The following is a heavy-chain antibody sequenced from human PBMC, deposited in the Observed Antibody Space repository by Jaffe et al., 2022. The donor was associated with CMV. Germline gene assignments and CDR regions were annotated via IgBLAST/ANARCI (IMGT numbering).Heavy chain of an antibody. J-gene: IGHJ2*01. CDR1: GGSISSYY. V-gene: IGHV4-59*08. CDR3: ARLGKMDVMVRGVKAMGYFDL. D-gene: IGHD3-10*01. CDR2: IYYSGST. Sequence: QVQLQESGPGLVKPSETLSLTCTVSGGSISSYYWSWIRQPPGKGLEWIGYIYYSGSTNYNPSLKSRVTISVDTSKNQFSLKLSSVTAADTAVYYCARLGKMDVMVRGVKAMGYFDLWGRGTLVTVSS.